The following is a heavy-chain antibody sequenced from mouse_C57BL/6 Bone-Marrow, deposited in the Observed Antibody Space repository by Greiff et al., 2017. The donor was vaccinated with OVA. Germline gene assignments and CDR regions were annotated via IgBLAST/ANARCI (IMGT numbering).Heavy chain of an antibody. CDR1: GYTFTGYW. CDR3: ATRGSYYYGSSPYFDV. V-gene: IGHV1-9*01. Sequence: QVQLQQSGAELMKPGASVKLSCKATGYTFTGYWIEWVKQRPGHGLEWIGEILPGSGSTNYNEKFKGKATFTADTSSNTAYMQLSSLTTEDSAIYYCATRGSYYYGSSPYFDVWGTGTTVTVSS. J-gene: IGHJ1*03. CDR2: ILPGSGST. D-gene: IGHD1-1*01.